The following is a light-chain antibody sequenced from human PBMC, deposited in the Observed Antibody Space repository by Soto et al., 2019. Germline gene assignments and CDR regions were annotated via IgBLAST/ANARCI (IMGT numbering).Light chain of an antibody. V-gene: IGKV3-20*01. CDR1: QSVSSSY. CDR2: GAS. Sequence: EIVMTQSPGTLSFSPGERATLSCRASQSVSSSYLAWYQQKPGQAPRLLIYGASSRATGIPDRFSGSGSGTDFTLTISRLEPEDFADYCWQQYGRPLTFGQGTKVDIK. CDR3: QQYGRPLT. J-gene: IGKJ1*01.